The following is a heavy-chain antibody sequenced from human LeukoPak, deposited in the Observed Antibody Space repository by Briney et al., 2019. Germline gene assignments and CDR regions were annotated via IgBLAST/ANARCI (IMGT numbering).Heavy chain of an antibody. V-gene: IGHV3-66*01. CDR1: GFTVSSNY. D-gene: IGHD5-24*01. CDR2: IYSGGST. CDR3: AKGHGYNGPEFHT. J-gene: IGHJ5*02. Sequence: PGGSLRLSCAASGFTVSSNYMSWVRQAPGKGLEWVSVIYSGGSTYYADSVKGRFTISRDNSKNTLYLQMNSLRAEDTAVYYCAKGHGYNGPEFHTWGQGTLVTVSS.